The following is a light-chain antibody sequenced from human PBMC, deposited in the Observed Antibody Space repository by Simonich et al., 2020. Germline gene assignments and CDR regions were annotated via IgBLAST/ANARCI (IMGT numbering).Light chain of an antibody. CDR2: DAS. J-gene: IGKJ4*01. Sequence: EIVLTQSPATLSLSPGERATLSCMASQCVSSYLAWYQQKPGQAPRLPIHDASNRATGIPARVSGSGSGTDFTLTISSLEPEDFAVYYCQQRSNWPLTFGGGTKLEIK. CDR3: QQRSNWPLT. V-gene: IGKV3-11*01. CDR1: QCVSSY.